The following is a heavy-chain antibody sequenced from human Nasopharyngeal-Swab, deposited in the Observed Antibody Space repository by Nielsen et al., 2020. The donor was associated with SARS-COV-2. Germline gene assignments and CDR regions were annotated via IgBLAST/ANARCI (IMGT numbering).Heavy chain of an antibody. CDR2: IFYDGRNK. CDR3: ARDKRLSGVSSLDY. D-gene: IGHD3-3*01. V-gene: IGHV3-33*01. Sequence: GESLKISCAASGFTFTSYGMHWVRQVPGKGLEWVAVIFYDGRNKFYADSVKGRFSISKDNSKKTVFLQMDNLRADDTAIYYCARDKRLSGVSSLDYWGQGTLVTVSS. CDR1: GFTFTSYG. J-gene: IGHJ4*02.